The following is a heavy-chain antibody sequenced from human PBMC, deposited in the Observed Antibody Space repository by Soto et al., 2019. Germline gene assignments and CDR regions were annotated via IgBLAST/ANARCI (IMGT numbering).Heavy chain of an antibody. CDR3: ANIQQLVTDVYY. D-gene: IGHD6-13*01. Sequence: SGGSLRLSCAASGFTFSSYAMSWVRRAPGKGLEWVSAISGSGGSTYYADSVKGRFTISRDNSKNTLYLQMNSLRAEVTAVYYCANIQQLVTDVYYWGQGTLVTVSP. CDR1: GFTFSSYA. V-gene: IGHV3-23*01. J-gene: IGHJ4*02. CDR2: ISGSGGST.